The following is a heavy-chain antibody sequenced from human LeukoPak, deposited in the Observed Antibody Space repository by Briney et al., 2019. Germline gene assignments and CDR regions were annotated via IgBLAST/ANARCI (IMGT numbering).Heavy chain of an antibody. D-gene: IGHD3-9*01. Sequence: GGSLRLSCAASGFTFDDYAMHWVRQAPGKGLEWVSGISWNSGSIGYADSVKGRFTISRDNAKNSLYLQMNSLRAEDTAVYYCAKDLKTYDILTGYYFDYWGQGTLVTVSS. J-gene: IGHJ4*02. V-gene: IGHV3-9*01. CDR1: GFTFDDYA. CDR2: ISWNSGSI. CDR3: AKDLKTYDILTGYYFDY.